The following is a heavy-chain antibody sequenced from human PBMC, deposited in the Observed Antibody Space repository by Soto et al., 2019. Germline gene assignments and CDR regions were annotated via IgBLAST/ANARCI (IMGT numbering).Heavy chain of an antibody. V-gene: IGHV3-72*01. CDR3: VRYLAYGSGYTFDY. J-gene: IGHJ4*02. D-gene: IGHD3-10*01. Sequence: EVQLVESGGGLVQPGGSLRLSCAVSAFTFRDNFIHWVRQAPGKGLEWVGRSRDKAHSYTTEYAASVKGRFTISRDDSRNSLYLQMNSVKTEDTAVYYCVRYLAYGSGYTFDYGGQGTLVTVSS. CDR2: SRDKAHSYTT. CDR1: AFTFRDNF.